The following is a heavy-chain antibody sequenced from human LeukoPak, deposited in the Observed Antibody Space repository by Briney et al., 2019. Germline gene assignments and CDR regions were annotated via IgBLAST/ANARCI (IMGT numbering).Heavy chain of an antibody. V-gene: IGHV4-39*01. D-gene: IGHD1-26*01. CDR3: ARFKRGTGFDY. Sequence: PSETLSLTCAVSGGSITTTDFDWAWIRQPPGQGFEWIATISSSGKAYYYPSLMSRVTISVDTSKNQFSLDVTSVTAADTGLFYCARFKRGTGFDYWGRGILVIVS. J-gene: IGHJ4*02. CDR2: ISSSGKA. CDR1: GGSITTTDFD.